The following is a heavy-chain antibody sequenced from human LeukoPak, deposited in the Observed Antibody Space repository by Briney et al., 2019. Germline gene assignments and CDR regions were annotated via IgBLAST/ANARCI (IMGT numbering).Heavy chain of an antibody. CDR2: IYYSGST. J-gene: IGHJ4*02. CDR1: GGSISSYY. CDR3: ARPDSSGSYYFDY. Sequence: SETLSLTCTVSGGSISSYYWSWIRQPPGKGLEWIGYIYYSGSTNYNPSLKSRVTISVDTSKNQFSLKLSSVTAADTAVYYCARPDSSGSYYFDYWGQGTLVTVSS. D-gene: IGHD1-26*01. V-gene: IGHV4-59*12.